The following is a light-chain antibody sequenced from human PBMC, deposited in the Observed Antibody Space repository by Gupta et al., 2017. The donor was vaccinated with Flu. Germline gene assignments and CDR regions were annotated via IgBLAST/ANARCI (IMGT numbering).Light chain of an antibody. V-gene: IGLV1-40*01. J-gene: IGLJ2*01. CDR3: KSYDSSLSGV. Sequence: RGTISCAVSSSKTGAGYAVSWDQQRPGAAPKLLSYGKSIRPPGVSLRFSGSPSGTTASLAITGLQAEDEADYYCKSYDSSLSGVFGGGTKLTVL. CDR1: SSKTGAGYA. CDR2: GKS.